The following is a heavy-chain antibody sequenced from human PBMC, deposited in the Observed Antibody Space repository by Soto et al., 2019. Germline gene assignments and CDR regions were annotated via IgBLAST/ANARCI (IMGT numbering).Heavy chain of an antibody. CDR1: GDSIRSGNKY. CDR3: ARVPSPFHYSYAMDV. J-gene: IGHJ6*02. D-gene: IGHD3-16*01. CDR2: IFSSGTT. Sequence: SETLSLTCTVSGDSIRSGNKYWSWIRQPPGKGLEWTGYIFSSGTTYYNPYLKSRLTMSLDASQNQFSMKLNSLTDADTAVYFCARVPSPFHYSYAMDVWGQGTTVTVSS. V-gene: IGHV4-30-4*01.